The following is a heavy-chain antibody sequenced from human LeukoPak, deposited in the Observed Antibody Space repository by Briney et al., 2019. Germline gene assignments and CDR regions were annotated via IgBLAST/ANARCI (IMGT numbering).Heavy chain of an antibody. CDR3: ARGRLRYLDWTRAYSDY. V-gene: IGHV1-18*01. D-gene: IGHD3-9*01. CDR2: ISAYNGNT. Sequence: ASVKVSCKASGYTFITHGLTWVRQAPGQGLEWMGWISAYNGNTIYAQTLQGRLTMTTDTSTSTAYMELRSLRSDDTAVYYCARGRLRYLDWTRAYSDYWGQGTLVTVSS. J-gene: IGHJ4*02. CDR1: GYTFITHG.